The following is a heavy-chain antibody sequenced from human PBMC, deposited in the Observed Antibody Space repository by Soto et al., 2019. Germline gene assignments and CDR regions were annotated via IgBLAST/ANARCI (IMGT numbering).Heavy chain of an antibody. D-gene: IGHD3-22*01. J-gene: IGHJ4*02. V-gene: IGHV4-34*01. CDR3: ASRDSSGYPFDY. Sequence: QVQLQQWGAGLLKPSETLSLTCAVYGGSFSGYYWSWIRQPPGKGLEWIGEINHSGSTNYNPSLKSRVTISVDTSKNQFSLKLSSVTAADTAVYYCASRDSSGYPFDYWGQGTLVTVSS. CDR2: INHSGST. CDR1: GGSFSGYY.